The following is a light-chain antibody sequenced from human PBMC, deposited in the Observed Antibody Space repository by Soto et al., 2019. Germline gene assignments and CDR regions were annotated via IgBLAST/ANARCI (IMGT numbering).Light chain of an antibody. CDR2: GAS. J-gene: IGKJ1*01. CDR3: QQYNNSPWT. CDR1: QSVSSN. Sequence: EIVMTQSPATLSVSPGERATLSCRASQSVSSNLAWYQQKPVQAPRLLIYGASTRATGIPARFSGSGSGTECTLTMSSLQSEDFAVYYCQQYNNSPWTFGQGTKVEIK. V-gene: IGKV3-15*01.